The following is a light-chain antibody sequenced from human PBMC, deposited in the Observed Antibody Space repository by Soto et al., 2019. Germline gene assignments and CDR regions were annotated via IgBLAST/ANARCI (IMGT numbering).Light chain of an antibody. CDR2: DAS. Sequence: DIQMTQPPSTLSASVGDRVTISWLASQSISNWLAWYQQKPGKVPKFLIYDASTLESGVPSRFSGSASGTEFTLTINGLQPDDFATYYCQQYNSYSPRTFGQGTKVDIK. J-gene: IGKJ1*01. V-gene: IGKV1-5*01. CDR1: QSISNW. CDR3: QQYNSYSPRT.